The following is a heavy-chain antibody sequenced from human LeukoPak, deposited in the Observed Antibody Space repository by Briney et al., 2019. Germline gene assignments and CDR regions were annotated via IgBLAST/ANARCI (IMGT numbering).Heavy chain of an antibody. J-gene: IGHJ4*02. CDR1: GGSISSYY. CDR3: ARVIGRAAAGYYFDY. CDR2: IYYSGST. D-gene: IGHD6-13*01. V-gene: IGHV4-59*01. Sequence: PSETLSLTCTVSGGSISSYYWSWIRQPPGKGLEWLGYIYYSGSTNYNPSLKSRVTISVDTSKNQFSLKLSSVTAADTAVYYCARVIGRAAAGYYFDYWGQGTLVTVSS.